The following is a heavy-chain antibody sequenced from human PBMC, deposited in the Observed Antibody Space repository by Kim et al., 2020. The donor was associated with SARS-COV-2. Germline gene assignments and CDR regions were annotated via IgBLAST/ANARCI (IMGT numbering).Heavy chain of an antibody. CDR3: ARDRDGSVDYDFWSGYQTLYYYYYGMDV. V-gene: IGHV1-18*01. D-gene: IGHD3-3*01. Sequence: ASVKVSCKASGYTFTSYGISWVRQAPGQGLEWMGWISAYNGNTNYAQKLQGRVTMTTDTSTSTAYMELRSLRSDDTAVYYCARDRDGSVDYDFWSGYQTLYYYYYGMDVWGQGTTVTVSS. CDR2: ISAYNGNT. CDR1: GYTFTSYG. J-gene: IGHJ6*02.